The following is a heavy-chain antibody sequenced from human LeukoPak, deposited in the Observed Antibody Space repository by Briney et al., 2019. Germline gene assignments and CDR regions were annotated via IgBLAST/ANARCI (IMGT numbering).Heavy chain of an antibody. CDR3: ARVVSDYGDYAGHFDY. CDR1: GGSISSYY. Sequence: PSETLSLTCTVSGGSISSYYWSWIRQPPGKGLEWIGYIYYSGSTNYNPSLKSRVTISVDTSKNQFSLKLSSVTAADTAVYYCARVVSDYGDYAGHFDYWGQGTLVTVSS. V-gene: IGHV4-59*01. D-gene: IGHD4-17*01. J-gene: IGHJ4*02. CDR2: IYYSGST.